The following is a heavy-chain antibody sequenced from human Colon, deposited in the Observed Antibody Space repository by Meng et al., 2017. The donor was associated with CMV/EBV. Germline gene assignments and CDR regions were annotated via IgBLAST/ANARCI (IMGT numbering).Heavy chain of an antibody. Sequence: SETLSLTCSVSGWSVSGYYWSWVRQPPGKGLEYIGYVHSSGTTNYSPSLKGWVTISVDSTRNQFSLKLTSVTAADTAVYFCAGPDEAGNSPHDIFDIWGQGTKVTVSS. CDR2: VHSSGTT. J-gene: IGHJ3*02. CDR1: GWSVSGYY. V-gene: IGHV4-59*02. CDR3: AGPDEAGNSPHDIFDI. D-gene: IGHD3-9*01.